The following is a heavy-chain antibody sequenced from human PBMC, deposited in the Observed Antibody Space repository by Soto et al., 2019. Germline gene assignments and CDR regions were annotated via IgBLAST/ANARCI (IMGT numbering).Heavy chain of an antibody. CDR1: GYTLTELS. D-gene: IGHD2-2*01. Sequence: GASVEVSCKVSGYTLTELSMHWVRQAPGKGLEGMGGFDPEDGETIYAQKFQGRVTMTEDTSTDTAYMELSSLRSEDTAVYYCEGIVLVPDTPADFDIWGQGTMVTVSS. CDR2: FDPEDGET. J-gene: IGHJ3*02. V-gene: IGHV1-24*01. CDR3: EGIVLVPDTPADFDI.